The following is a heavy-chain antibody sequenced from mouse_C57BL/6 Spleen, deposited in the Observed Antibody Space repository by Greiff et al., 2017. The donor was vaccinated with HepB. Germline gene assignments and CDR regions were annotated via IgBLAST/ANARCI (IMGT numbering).Heavy chain of an antibody. CDR1: GFTFNTYA. Sequence: EVMLVESGGGLVQPKGSLKLSCAASGFTFNTYAMHWVRQAPGKGLEWVARIRSKSSNYATYYADSVKDRFTISRDDSQSMLYLQMNNLKTEDTAMYYCVRESYYGSSYGYFDVWGTGTTVTVSS. J-gene: IGHJ1*03. D-gene: IGHD1-1*01. V-gene: IGHV10-3*01. CDR2: IRSKSSNYAT. CDR3: VRESYYGSSYGYFDV.